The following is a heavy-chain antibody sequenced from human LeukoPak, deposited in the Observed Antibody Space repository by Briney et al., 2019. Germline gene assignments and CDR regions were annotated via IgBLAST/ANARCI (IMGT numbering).Heavy chain of an antibody. CDR1: GFTFSGYA. J-gene: IGHJ6*03. D-gene: IGHD3-22*01. V-gene: IGHV3-23*01. CDR3: AKGGYYDSSGYLHYYYYYYMDV. CDR2: ISGGGGSST. Sequence: PGGSLRLSCAASGFTFSGYAMSWVRQAPGKGLEWVSAISGGGGSSTYYADSVKGRFTISRDNSKNTLYLQMNSLRAEDTAVYYCAKGGYYDSSGYLHYYYYYYMDVWGKGTTVTVSS.